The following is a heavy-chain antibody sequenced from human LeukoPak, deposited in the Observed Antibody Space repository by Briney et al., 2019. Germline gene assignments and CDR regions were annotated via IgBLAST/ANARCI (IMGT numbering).Heavy chain of an antibody. Sequence: ASGKLSCKASGYTVTSYYMHWMRQAPAQGLEGMGRINPSGGSTSYAQKFQGRVTMTRDTSTSTVYMELSSLRSEDTAVYYCARAQATRYYFDYWGQGTLVTVSS. CDR1: GYTVTSYY. CDR3: ARAQATRYYFDY. J-gene: IGHJ4*02. CDR2: INPSGGST. V-gene: IGHV1-46*01. D-gene: IGHD2-15*01.